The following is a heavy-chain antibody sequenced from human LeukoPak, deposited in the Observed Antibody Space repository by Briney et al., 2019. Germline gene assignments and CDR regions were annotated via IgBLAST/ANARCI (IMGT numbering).Heavy chain of an antibody. CDR3: ARGPPYCSGGGCYRFDY. CDR1: GYSFTGYF. V-gene: IGHV1-2*02. Sequence: GASVKVSCKASGYSFTGYFMHWVRQAPGQGLEWMAWIIPNSGATNYAQNFQGRVTMTRDTSISTAYLELNNLRSDDTAVYYCARGPPYCSGGGCYRFDYWGQGTLVTVSS. J-gene: IGHJ4*02. D-gene: IGHD2-15*01. CDR2: IIPNSGAT.